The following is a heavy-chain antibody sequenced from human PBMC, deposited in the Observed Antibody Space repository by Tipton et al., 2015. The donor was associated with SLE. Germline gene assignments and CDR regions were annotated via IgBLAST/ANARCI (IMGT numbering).Heavy chain of an antibody. V-gene: IGHV3-20*04. D-gene: IGHD5-24*01. Sequence: SLRLSCAASGFTFDAYGMSWVRQVPGKGLEWVSGTNWKGDSSSYADSVKGRFSISRDNAKNSLYLDMKSLRAEDTAFYFCARAVSRWSTKSSDFDFWGQGTLVTVSS. CDR3: ARAVSRWSTKSSDFDF. CDR1: GFTFDAYG. CDR2: TNWKGDSS. J-gene: IGHJ4*02.